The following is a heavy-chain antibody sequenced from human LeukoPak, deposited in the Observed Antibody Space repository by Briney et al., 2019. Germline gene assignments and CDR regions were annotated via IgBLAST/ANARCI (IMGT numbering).Heavy chain of an antibody. Sequence: GRSLRLSCAASGFTFSSYGMHWVRQAPGKGLEWVAVISYDGSNKYYADSVKGRFTISRDNSKNTLYLQMNSLRAEDTAVYYCAKDYSGYGLDYWGQGTPVTVSS. CDR2: ISYDGSNK. CDR1: GFTFSSYG. V-gene: IGHV3-30*18. D-gene: IGHD5-12*01. J-gene: IGHJ4*02. CDR3: AKDYSGYGLDY.